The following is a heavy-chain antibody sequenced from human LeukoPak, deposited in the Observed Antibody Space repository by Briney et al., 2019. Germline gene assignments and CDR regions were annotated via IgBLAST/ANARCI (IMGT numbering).Heavy chain of an antibody. Sequence: GSLRLSCVVSGFTFSNYGIHWVRQAPGKGLEWVAFIRYDENNKYYADSVKGRFTISRDNSKNTLYLQMNSLRAEDTAVYYCAKGLGSRPDYWGQGTLVTVSS. D-gene: IGHD2-15*01. V-gene: IGHV3-30*02. CDR3: AKGLGSRPDY. CDR2: IRYDENNK. J-gene: IGHJ4*02. CDR1: GFTFSNYG.